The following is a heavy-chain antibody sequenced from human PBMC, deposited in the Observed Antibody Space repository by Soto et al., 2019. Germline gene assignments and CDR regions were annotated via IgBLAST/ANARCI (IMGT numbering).Heavy chain of an antibody. CDR2: INPSGGST. CDR3: ARGGNDYDFWSGYSYYYYGMDV. Sequence: QVQLVQSGAEVKKPGASVKVSCKASGYTFTSYYMHWVRQAPGQGLEWMGIINPSGGSTSYAQKFQGRVTMTRDTSTRTVYTELSSLSSEDTAVYYCARGGNDYDFWSGYSYYYYGMDVWGQGTTVTVSS. V-gene: IGHV1-46*01. D-gene: IGHD3-3*01. CDR1: GYTFTSYY. J-gene: IGHJ6*02.